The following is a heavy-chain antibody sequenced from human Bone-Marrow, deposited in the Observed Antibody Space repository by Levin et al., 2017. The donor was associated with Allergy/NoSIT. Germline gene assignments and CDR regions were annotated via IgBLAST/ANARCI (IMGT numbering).Heavy chain of an antibody. D-gene: IGHD3-22*01. CDR1: GFSLSSVAMG. CDR3: AHTDHFYESSGFGFGCGY. V-gene: IGHV2-5*02. J-gene: IGHJ4*02. CDR2: ISWDDDK. Sequence: SGPTLVKPTQTLTLTCTFSGFSLSSVAMGVGWIRQPPGKALEWLALISWDDDKRYNPSLKSRLTITKDTSKNQVFLTMTNMDPVDTATYYCAHTDHFYESSGFGFGCGYWGQGTLVTVSS.